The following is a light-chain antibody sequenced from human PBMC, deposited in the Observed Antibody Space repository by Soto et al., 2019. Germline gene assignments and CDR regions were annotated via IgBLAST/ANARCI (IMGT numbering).Light chain of an antibody. Sequence: DIVMTQSPVTLSVSPGERDTLSCRASQSVSGNLAWYQQKPGQAPRLLIYGASTRATGIPARFSGSGSGTGFTLTISSLQSEDFAVYYCQQRSDWPWTLGQGTKVDIK. CDR2: GAS. V-gene: IGKV3-15*01. CDR3: QQRSDWPWT. J-gene: IGKJ1*01. CDR1: QSVSGN.